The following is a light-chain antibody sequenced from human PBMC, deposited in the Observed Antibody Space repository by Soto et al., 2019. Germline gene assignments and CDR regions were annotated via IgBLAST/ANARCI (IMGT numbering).Light chain of an antibody. CDR2: AAS. V-gene: IGKV1-39*01. CDR1: QSISGY. J-gene: IGKJ4*01. CDR3: QQSYSTPLALT. Sequence: DIQMTQSPSSLSTSVGDRVTITCRASQSISGYLNWYQQHPGKAPKLLIYAASSLQSGVPSRFSGSGSGTDFSLTISSLQPEDFATYYCQQSYSTPLALTFGGGTKVDIK.